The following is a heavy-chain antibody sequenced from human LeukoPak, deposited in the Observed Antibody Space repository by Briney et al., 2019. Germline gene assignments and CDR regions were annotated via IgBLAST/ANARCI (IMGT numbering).Heavy chain of an antibody. D-gene: IGHD6-13*01. J-gene: IGHJ4*02. CDR1: GGSISSSNW. Sequence: PSETLSLTCAVSGGSISSSNWWSWVRQPPGKGLEWIGEIYHSGSTNYNPSLKSRVTISVDKSKNQFSLKLSSVTAADTAVYYCARNNGYSSSWSLLDYWGQGTLVTVSP. CDR3: ARNNGYSSSWSLLDY. V-gene: IGHV4-4*02. CDR2: IYHSGST.